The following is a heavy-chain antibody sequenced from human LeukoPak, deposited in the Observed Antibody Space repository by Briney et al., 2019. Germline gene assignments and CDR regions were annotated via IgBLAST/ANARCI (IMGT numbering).Heavy chain of an antibody. D-gene: IGHD6-13*01. Sequence: SETLSLTCTVSGGSISNYYWAWIRQPAGKGLEWIGRVYTSGSTDYNPSLKSRVTMSVDTSKNQFSLKLSSVTAADTAVYYCASGGSSSWRVGDFDYWGQGTLVTVSS. CDR3: ASGGSSSWRVGDFDY. CDR1: GGSISNYY. CDR2: VYTSGST. V-gene: IGHV4-4*07. J-gene: IGHJ4*02.